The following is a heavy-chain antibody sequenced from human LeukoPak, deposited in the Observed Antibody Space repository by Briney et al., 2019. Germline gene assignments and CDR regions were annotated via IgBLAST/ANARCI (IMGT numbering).Heavy chain of an antibody. CDR1: GYTLTELS. CDR3: ARADYGSWFDP. J-gene: IGHJ5*02. V-gene: IGHV1-24*01. Sequence: GASVKVSCKVSGYTLTELSMHWVRQAPGKGLEGMGSFDPEDGETIYAQKFQGRVTVTEETSTDTAYMELSSLRYEDTAVYYCARADYGSWFDPWGQGTLVTVSS. D-gene: IGHD3-10*01. CDR2: FDPEDGET.